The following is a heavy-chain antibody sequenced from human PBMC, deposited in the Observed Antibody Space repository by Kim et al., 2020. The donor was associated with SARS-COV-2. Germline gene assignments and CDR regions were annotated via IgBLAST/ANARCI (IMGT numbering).Heavy chain of an antibody. CDR1: GFTFSSYA. CDR3: AKDLRAHDY. Sequence: GGSLRLSCAASGFTFSSYAMSWVRQAPGKGLEWVSGIFGSGGSTYNADSVKGRFTISRDNSKNTVYLQMNSLRAEDTAVYYCAKDLRAHDYWGQGTLVTVSS. V-gene: IGHV3-23*01. J-gene: IGHJ4*02. CDR2: IFGSGGST.